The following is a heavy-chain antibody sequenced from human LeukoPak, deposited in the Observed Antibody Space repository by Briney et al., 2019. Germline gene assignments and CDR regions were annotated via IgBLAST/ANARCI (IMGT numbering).Heavy chain of an antibody. CDR3: ARDGYYYDSSGYYYIGYFDY. J-gene: IGHJ4*02. D-gene: IGHD3-22*01. CDR1: GGSISSGSYY. CDR2: IYTSGST. Sequence: PSQTLSLTCTVSGGSISSGSYYWSWIRQPAGKGLEWIGRIYTSGSTHYNPSLKRRVTISVDTSKNQFSLKLSSVTAADTAVYYCARDGYYYDSSGYYYIGYFDYWGQGTLVTVSS. V-gene: IGHV4-61*02.